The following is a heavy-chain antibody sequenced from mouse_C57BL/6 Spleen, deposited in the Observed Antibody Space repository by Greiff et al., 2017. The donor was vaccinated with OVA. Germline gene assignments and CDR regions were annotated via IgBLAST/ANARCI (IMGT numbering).Heavy chain of an antibody. CDR1: GFSLTSYG. CDR3: ARHAPLLRQGAMDY. J-gene: IGHJ4*01. CDR2: IWSDGST. Sequence: VKLQESGPGLVAPSQSLSITCTVSGFSLTSYGVHWVRQPPGKGLEWLVVIWSDGSTTYNSALKSRLSISKDNSKSQVFLKMNSLQTDDTAMYYCARHAPLLRQGAMDYWGQGTSVTVSS. D-gene: IGHD2-4*01. V-gene: IGHV2-6-1*01.